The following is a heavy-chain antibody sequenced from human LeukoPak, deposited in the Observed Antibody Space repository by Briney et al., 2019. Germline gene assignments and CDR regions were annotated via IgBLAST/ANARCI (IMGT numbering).Heavy chain of an antibody. Sequence: PGGSLRLSCAASGFTFSSYAMSWVRQAPGKGLEWVSAISGSGGSTYYADSVKGRFTISRDNSKNTLYLQMNSLRAEDTAVYYCAKDHLGVYDSSGSGWGQGTLVTVSS. CDR1: GFTFSSYA. J-gene: IGHJ4*02. CDR2: ISGSGGST. V-gene: IGHV3-23*01. D-gene: IGHD3-22*01. CDR3: AKDHLGVYDSSGSG.